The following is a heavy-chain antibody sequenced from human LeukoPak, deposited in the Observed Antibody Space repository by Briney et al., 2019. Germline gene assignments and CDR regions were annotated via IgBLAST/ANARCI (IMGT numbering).Heavy chain of an antibody. V-gene: IGHV1-69*13. J-gene: IGHJ6*02. Sequence: SVRVSCKASGGTFSSYAISWVRQAPGQGLEWMGGIIPIFGTANYAQKFQGRVTITADESTSTAYMELSSLRSEDTAVYYCARLYYYDSSGPQDYYYYYGMDVWGQGTTVTVSS. CDR2: IIPIFGTA. D-gene: IGHD3-22*01. CDR3: ARLYYYDSSGPQDYYYYYGMDV. CDR1: GGTFSSYA.